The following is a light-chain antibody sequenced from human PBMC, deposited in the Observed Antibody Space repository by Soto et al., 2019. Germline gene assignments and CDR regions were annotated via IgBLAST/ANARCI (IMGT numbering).Light chain of an antibody. CDR2: EVS. J-gene: IGKJ5*01. V-gene: IGKV2D-29*02. Sequence: DVVMTQTPLSLSVAPGQPASISCKSSQSLLHITGETFLFWYLQKPGQSPQLLIYEVSTRVSGVADRFIGSGSVTDFTPEISRVQTSNVVIYYCMQSTHLPQTVGQGERFEIK. CDR3: MQSTHLPQT. CDR1: QSLLHITGETF.